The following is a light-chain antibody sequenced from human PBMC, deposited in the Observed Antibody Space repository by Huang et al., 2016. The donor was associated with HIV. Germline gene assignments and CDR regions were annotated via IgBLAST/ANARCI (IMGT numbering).Light chain of an antibody. Sequence: DIQMTQSPSPLSPSIGDRVTITCRASQAISNSLAWYQQKPGKAPKLLLHSTSSLENGVPSRFSGSGAGADYTLTISSLQPEDFATYYCQQYYGTPTFGQGTRVEIK. CDR1: QAISNS. CDR2: STS. V-gene: IGKV1-NL1*01. CDR3: QQYYGTPT. J-gene: IGKJ1*01.